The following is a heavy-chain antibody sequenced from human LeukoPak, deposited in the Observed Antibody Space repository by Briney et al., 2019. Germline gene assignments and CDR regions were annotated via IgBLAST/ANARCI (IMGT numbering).Heavy chain of an antibody. D-gene: IGHD2-21*01. J-gene: IGHJ6*02. CDR2: ISGTGGST. Sequence: GGSLRLSCAASGFTFTSYAMNWVRQAPGKGLEWVSGISGTGGSTYHADSVKGRFTISRDNSKNTLYLQMNSLRAEDTAVYYCARVYSEGGMDVWGQGTTVTVSS. CDR3: ARVYSEGGMDV. CDR1: GFTFTSYA. V-gene: IGHV3-23*01.